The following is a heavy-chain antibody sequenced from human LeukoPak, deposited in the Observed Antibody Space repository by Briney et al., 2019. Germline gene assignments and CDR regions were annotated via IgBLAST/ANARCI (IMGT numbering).Heavy chain of an antibody. V-gene: IGHV4-38-2*02. CDR2: IYHSGST. J-gene: IGHJ3*01. D-gene: IGHD2-8*02. Sequence: SETLSLTCTVSGYSVSSGYYWGWIRQPPGKGLEWVGSIYHSGSTNYNPSLESRVTTSRDTPKNQFSLKLSSMTAADTAIYYCVRASVDTGGAFDVWGQGTVVTVSS. CDR1: GYSVSSGYY. CDR3: VRASVDTGGAFDV.